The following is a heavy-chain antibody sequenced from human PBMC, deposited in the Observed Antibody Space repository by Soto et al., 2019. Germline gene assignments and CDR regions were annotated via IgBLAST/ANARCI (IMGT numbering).Heavy chain of an antibody. J-gene: IGHJ4*02. CDR1: GGSLSSGNYY. CDR3: ASYGQLVQSFDY. V-gene: IGHV4-31*03. D-gene: IGHD6-6*01. CDR2: IYYSGNT. Sequence: LSLTCTVSGGSLSSGNYYWSWIRQHPGKGLEWIGYIYYSGNTYYNPSLKSRVTISVDTSKNQFSLKLNSVTAADTAVYFCASYGQLVQSFDYWGQGTLVTVSS.